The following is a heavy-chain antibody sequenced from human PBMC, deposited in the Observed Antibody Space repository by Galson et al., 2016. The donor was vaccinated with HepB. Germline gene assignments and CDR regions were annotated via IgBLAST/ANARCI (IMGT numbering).Heavy chain of an antibody. V-gene: IGHV1-46*01. J-gene: IGHJ4*02. Sequence: SVKVSCKGFGDTFTTYYIHWVRQAPGQGLEWMGIINPSGGITRYAQKFQGRVTMTRDTSTSTVYMELSSLRSEDTAVYYCASALYSGDFDYWGQGTLVTVSS. D-gene: IGHD4-11*01. CDR1: GDTFTTYY. CDR2: INPSGGIT. CDR3: ASALYSGDFDY.